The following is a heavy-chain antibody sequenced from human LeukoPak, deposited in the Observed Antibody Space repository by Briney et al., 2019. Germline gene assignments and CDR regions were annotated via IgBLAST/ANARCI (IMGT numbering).Heavy chain of an antibody. J-gene: IGHJ4*02. CDR2: IISSGSTI. CDR1: GFTFSSYE. CDR3: ARSMIVVVNPSYYFDY. Sequence: GGSLRLSCAASGFTFSSYEMNWVRQAPGKGLEWVSYIISSGSTIYNADSVKGRFTISRDNAKNSLYLQMNSLRAEDTAVYYCARSMIVVVNPSYYFDYWGQGTLVTVLS. D-gene: IGHD3-22*01. V-gene: IGHV3-48*03.